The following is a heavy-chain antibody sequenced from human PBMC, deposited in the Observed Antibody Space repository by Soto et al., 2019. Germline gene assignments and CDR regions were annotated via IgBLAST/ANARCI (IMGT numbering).Heavy chain of an antibody. J-gene: IGHJ6*02. CDR3: AKSPLHILADLKYYYGMDV. V-gene: IGHV3-30*18. CDR2: ISYGGSNK. Sequence: SLRLSCAASGFTFSSYGMHWVRQAPGKGLAWVAVISYGGSNKYYADSVKGRFTISRDNSKNTLDLQMNSLRAEDTAVYYCAKSPLHILADLKYYYGMDVWGRGTTVTVSS. D-gene: IGHD2-8*02. CDR1: GFTFSSYG.